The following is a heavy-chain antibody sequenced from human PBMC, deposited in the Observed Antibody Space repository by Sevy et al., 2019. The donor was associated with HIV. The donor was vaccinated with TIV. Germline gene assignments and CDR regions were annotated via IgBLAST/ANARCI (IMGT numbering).Heavy chain of an antibody. J-gene: IGHJ6*02. Sequence: GGSLRLSCRASGFTFDDYTMSWVRQAPGKGLEWVAFIRSKVYSGTTEYAASVKGRFTISRDESKSIAYLQMNSLKTEDTAVYYCTRVEGAADWGMDLWGQGTTVTVSS. D-gene: IGHD1-26*01. CDR1: GFTFDDYT. CDR2: IRSKVYSGTT. CDR3: TRVEGAADWGMDL. V-gene: IGHV3-49*04.